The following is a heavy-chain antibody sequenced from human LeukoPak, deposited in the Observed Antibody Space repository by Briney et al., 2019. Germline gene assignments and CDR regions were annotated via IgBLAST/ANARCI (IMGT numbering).Heavy chain of an antibody. V-gene: IGHV3-33*01. CDR3: ARGECSSTSCYYYYYYGMDV. Sequence: PGGSLRLSCAASGFTFSSYGMHWVRQAPGKGLEWVAVIWYDGSNKYYADSVKGRFTISRDNSKNTLYLQMNSLRAEDTAVYYCARGECSSTSCYYYYYYGMDVWGQGTTVTVSS. D-gene: IGHD2-2*01. J-gene: IGHJ6*02. CDR1: GFTFSSYG. CDR2: IWYDGSNK.